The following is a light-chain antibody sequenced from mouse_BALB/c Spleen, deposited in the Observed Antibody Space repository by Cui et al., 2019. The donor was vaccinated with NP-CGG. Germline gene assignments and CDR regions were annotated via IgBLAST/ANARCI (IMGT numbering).Light chain of an antibody. J-gene: IGLJ1*01. V-gene: IGLV1*01. CDR2: GTN. CDR3: ALWYSNNWV. CDR1: IGTVTTSNY. Sequence: QAVVTQESVLTTSPGETVTLTCRSSIGTVTTSNYANWVQEKPDHLFTGLIGGTNNRAPGVPARFSGSLIGDKAALTITGAQTEDEAIYFCALWYSNNWVFGGGTKLTVL.